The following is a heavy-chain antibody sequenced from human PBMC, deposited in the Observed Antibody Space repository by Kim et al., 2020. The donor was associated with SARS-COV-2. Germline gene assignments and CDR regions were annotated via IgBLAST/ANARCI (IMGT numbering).Heavy chain of an antibody. V-gene: IGHV3-23*01. CDR3: ANDYGDYAQMAQTPH. J-gene: IGHJ1*01. Sequence: GGSLRLSCAASGFTFSSYAMSWVRQAPGKGLEWVSAISGSGGSTYYADSVKGRFTISRDNSKNTLYLQMNSLRAEDTAVYYCANDYGDYAQMAQTPHWGQGTLVTVSS. D-gene: IGHD4-17*01. CDR2: ISGSGGST. CDR1: GFTFSSYA.